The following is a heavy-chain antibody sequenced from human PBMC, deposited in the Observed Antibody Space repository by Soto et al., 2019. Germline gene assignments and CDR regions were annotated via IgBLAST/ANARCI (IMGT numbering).Heavy chain of an antibody. J-gene: IGHJ4*02. D-gene: IGHD2-2*01. Sequence: EVQLVESGGGLVKPGGSLRLSCAASGLTFSNAWMNWVRQAPGKGLEWVARVKGKGDGGAIDYAAPVKGRFTISRDDSKNTLDLQMSSLNIDDTGVYYCSSGHSASPSNYWGQGTLVTVSS. V-gene: IGHV3-15*07. CDR1: GLTFSNAW. CDR3: SSGHSASPSNY. CDR2: VKGKGDGGAI.